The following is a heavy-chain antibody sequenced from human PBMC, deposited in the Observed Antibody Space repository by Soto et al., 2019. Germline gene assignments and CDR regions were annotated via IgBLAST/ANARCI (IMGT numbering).Heavy chain of an antibody. V-gene: IGHV3-23*01. Sequence: EVQLLISGGGLVSPGGSLRLSCAASGFTFSSYAMSWVRQAPGKGLEWLAGIPFRGDNTYYADSVKGRFSLSRDNARNRLELQMNNLKVEDTARYYCARLGTRGVVDNGGQGTLLTVSS. CDR2: IPFRGDNT. CDR3: ARLGTRGVVDN. D-gene: IGHD3-10*01. CDR1: GFTFSSYA. J-gene: IGHJ4*02.